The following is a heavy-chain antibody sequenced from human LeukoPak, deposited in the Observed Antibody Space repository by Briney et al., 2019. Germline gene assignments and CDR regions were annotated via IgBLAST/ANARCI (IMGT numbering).Heavy chain of an antibody. CDR2: IYYSGVT. J-gene: IGHJ4*02. V-gene: IGHV4-59*01. CDR1: GGSFSGYY. Sequence: PSETLSLTCAVYGGSFSGYYWSWIRQPPGKGLEWIAYIYYSGVTNYNPSLKSRVTMSVDTSKNHFSLELSSVTAADTAVYYCARTSALTTAIYYFDSWGQGTLVTVSS. CDR3: ARTSALTTAIYYFDS. D-gene: IGHD4-17*01.